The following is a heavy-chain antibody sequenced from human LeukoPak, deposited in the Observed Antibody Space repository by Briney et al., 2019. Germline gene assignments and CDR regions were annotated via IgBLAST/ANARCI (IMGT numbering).Heavy chain of an antibody. CDR3: AKDRTVVVTAYGGWFDP. CDR2: MRHDGSNE. Sequence: GGSLRLSCAASGITSSTSGMHWVRQAPGRGLEWVAFMRHDGSNEKYADSVKGRFTISRDNSKNTLYLQMNSLIVEDTAVYYCAKDRTVVVTAYGGWFDPWGQGTLVTVSS. CDR1: GITSSTSG. V-gene: IGHV3-30*02. J-gene: IGHJ5*02. D-gene: IGHD2-15*01.